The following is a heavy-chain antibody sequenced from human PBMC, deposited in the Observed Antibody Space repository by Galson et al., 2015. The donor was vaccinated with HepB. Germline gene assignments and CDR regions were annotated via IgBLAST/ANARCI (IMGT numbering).Heavy chain of an antibody. J-gene: IGHJ4*02. V-gene: IGHV4-4*02. Sequence: LSLTCAVSGGSISSSNWWSWVRQPPGKGLEWIGEIYHSGSTNYNPSLKSRVTISVDKSKNQFSLKLSSVTAVDTAVYYCSLGASYDSSGYYPEVWGQGTLVTVSS. CDR1: GGSISSSNW. CDR3: SLGASYDSSGYYPEV. D-gene: IGHD3-22*01. CDR2: IYHSGST.